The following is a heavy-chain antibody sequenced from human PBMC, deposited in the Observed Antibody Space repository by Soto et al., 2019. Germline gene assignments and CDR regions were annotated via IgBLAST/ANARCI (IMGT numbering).Heavy chain of an antibody. Sequence: EVRLVESGGGLMQPGGSLRLSCAASGFSVSTNYMTWVRQAPEKGLEWVSVTYTGGTTYYADSVKGRFTISRGNSKNTLYLQMDSLRGEDTAVYYCARAYGDYGNWYFDLWGRGTLVTVSS. CDR1: GFSVSTNY. CDR2: TYTGGTT. V-gene: IGHV3-53*01. CDR3: ARAYGDYGNWYFDL. D-gene: IGHD4-17*01. J-gene: IGHJ2*01.